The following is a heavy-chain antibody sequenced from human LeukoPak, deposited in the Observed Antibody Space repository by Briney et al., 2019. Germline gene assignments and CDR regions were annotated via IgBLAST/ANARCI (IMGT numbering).Heavy chain of an antibody. J-gene: IGHJ5*02. CDR2: LYYSGST. Sequence: SDTLSLTCTVSGGSMSSYYWSWIRQSPEKGLEWIGYLYYSGSTNYNPSLKSRVTISVDTSKNQFSLKLSSVTAADTAVYYCARDLGGSGSYFNWFDPWGQGTLVTVSS. CDR3: ARDLGGSGSYFNWFDP. D-gene: IGHD3-10*01. CDR1: GGSMSSYY. V-gene: IGHV4-59*01.